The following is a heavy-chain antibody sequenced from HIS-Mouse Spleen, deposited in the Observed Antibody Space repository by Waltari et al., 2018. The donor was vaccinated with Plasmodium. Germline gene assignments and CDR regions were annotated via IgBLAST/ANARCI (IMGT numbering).Heavy chain of an antibody. V-gene: IGHV4-59*01. J-gene: IGHJ3*02. Sequence: QVQLQESGPGLVKPSETLSLTCTVSGGSISSYSWSWIRPPPGKGLEWIGYIYYSGSTNYNPSLKSRVTISVDTSKNQFSLKLSSVTAADTAVYYCARDGYSSSWYPFDIWGQGTMVTVSS. CDR3: ARDGYSSSWYPFDI. CDR1: GGSISSYS. CDR2: IYYSGST. D-gene: IGHD6-13*01.